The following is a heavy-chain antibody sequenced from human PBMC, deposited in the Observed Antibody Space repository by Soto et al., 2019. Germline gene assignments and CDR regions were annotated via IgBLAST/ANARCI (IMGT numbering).Heavy chain of an antibody. V-gene: IGHV4-34*01. CDR2: INHSGST. CDR1: GGSFSGYY. CDR3: ARVTGLYYYGMDV. J-gene: IGHJ6*02. Sequence: QVQLQQWGAGLLKPSETLSLTCAVYGGSFSGYYWSWIRQPPGKGRGGIGEINHSGSTNYNPSHKGRATISVDTSKNQFSLTLSCVTAADTAVYYCARVTGLYYYGMDVWGQGTTVTVSS.